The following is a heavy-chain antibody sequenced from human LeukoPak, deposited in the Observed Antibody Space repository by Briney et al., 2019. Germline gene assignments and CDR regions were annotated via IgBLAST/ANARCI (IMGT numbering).Heavy chain of an antibody. V-gene: IGHV4-30-4*07. CDR3: ARAAIPGNPFPQFDY. Sequence: TSETLSLTCAVSGGSISSGGYSWSWIRQPPGKGLEWIGYIYYSGSTYYNPSLKSRVTISVDTSKNQFSLKLSSVTAADTAVYYCARAAIPGNPFPQFDYWGQGTLVTVSS. J-gene: IGHJ4*02. CDR1: GGSISSGGYS. CDR2: IYYSGST. D-gene: IGHD2-2*02.